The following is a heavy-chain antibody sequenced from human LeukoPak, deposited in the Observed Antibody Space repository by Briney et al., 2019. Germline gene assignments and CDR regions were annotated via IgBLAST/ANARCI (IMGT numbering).Heavy chain of an antibody. V-gene: IGHV5-51*01. CDR1: GSSFTSYW. J-gene: IGHJ5*02. CDR2: IYPGDSDT. Sequence: GASLQISCKGSGSSFTSYWIGWVRPLPGKGLEWMGIIYPGDSDTRYSPSFQGQVTISADKSISTAYLQWSSLKASDTAMYYCARLSMVRGVIRNWFDPWGQGTLVTVSS. CDR3: ARLSMVRGVIRNWFDP. D-gene: IGHD3-10*01.